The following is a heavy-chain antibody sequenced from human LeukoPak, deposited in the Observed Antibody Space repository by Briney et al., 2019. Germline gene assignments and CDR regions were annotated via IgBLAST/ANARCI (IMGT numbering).Heavy chain of an antibody. Sequence: GSQRLSCAASGFTFSSYAMHWVSQAPGKGLEYASAISSNGGSTYYANSVKGRFTISRDNSKNTLYLQMGSLRAEDMAVYYCVRGLGLRYPLDYWGQGTLVTVTS. CDR1: GFTFSSYA. CDR2: ISSNGGST. V-gene: IGHV3-64*01. CDR3: VRGLGLRYPLDY. D-gene: IGHD5-12*01. J-gene: IGHJ4*02.